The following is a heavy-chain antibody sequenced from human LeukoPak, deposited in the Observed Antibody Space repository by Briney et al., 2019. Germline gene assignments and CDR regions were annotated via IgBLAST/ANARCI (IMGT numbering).Heavy chain of an antibody. CDR2: INPNSGGT. J-gene: IGHJ4*02. V-gene: IGHV1-2*02. CDR3: TRGPDTGAFDY. CDR1: GYTFTDYY. Sequence: ASVKVSCKASGYTFTDYYLHWVRQAPGQGLEWMGWINPNSGGTNFAQKFQGRVTMTRDTSISTAYMELSRLRSDDTAVYYCTRGPDTGAFDYWGQGTLVTVSS. D-gene: IGHD7-27*01.